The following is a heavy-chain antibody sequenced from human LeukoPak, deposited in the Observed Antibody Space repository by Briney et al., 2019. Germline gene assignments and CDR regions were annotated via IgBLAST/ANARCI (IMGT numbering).Heavy chain of an antibody. J-gene: IGHJ4*02. Sequence: PSETLSLTCAVSGGSISSSNWWGWVPQPPGKGLEWIGKIYKSGSTNYNPSLKSRVTISVDKSKNQFSLKLSSVTAADTAVYYCARSGDYYDSSGYYTLPDYWGQGTLVTVSS. CDR3: ARSGDYYDSSGYYTLPDY. CDR2: IYKSGST. CDR1: GGSISSSNW. D-gene: IGHD3-22*01. V-gene: IGHV4-4*02.